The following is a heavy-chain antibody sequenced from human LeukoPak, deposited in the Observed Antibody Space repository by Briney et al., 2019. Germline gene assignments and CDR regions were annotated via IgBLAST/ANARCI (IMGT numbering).Heavy chain of an antibody. CDR2: IRSKAYGATT. D-gene: IGHD3-16*02. CDR3: TRGGYDYVWGSYRSGFDY. J-gene: IGHJ4*02. V-gene: IGHV3-49*04. CDR1: GFTFGDYA. Sequence: PGGSLRLSCTASGFTFGDYAMNWVRQAPGKGLEWVGFIRSKAYGATTEYAASVKGRFSISRDDSKSIAYLQMNSLKTEDTAVYHCTRGGYDYVWGSYRSGFDYWGQGTLVTVSS.